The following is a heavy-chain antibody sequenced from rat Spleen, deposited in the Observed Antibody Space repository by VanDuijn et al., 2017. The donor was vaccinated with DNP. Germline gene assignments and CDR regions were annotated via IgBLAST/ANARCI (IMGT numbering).Heavy chain of an antibody. J-gene: IGHJ2*01. CDR2: ISAGGGGT. CDR3: ARLLAGRSYYFDY. D-gene: IGHD2-7*01. CDR1: GLTFSNYG. V-gene: IGHV5S13*01. Sequence: EVQLVESGGGLVQPGRSLKLSCTASGLTFSNYGMAWVRQAPTKGLEWVASISAGGGGTYYRDSVKGRFTISRDNADHTLYLQMDSLRSEDTATYYCARLLAGRSYYFDYWGQGVMVTVSS.